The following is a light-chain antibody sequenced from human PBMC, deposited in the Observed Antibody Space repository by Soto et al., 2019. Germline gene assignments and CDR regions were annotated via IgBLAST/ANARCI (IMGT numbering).Light chain of an antibody. V-gene: IGKV3-20*01. CDR3: QQYGSSRVT. J-gene: IGKJ2*01. CDR2: GAS. Sequence: EIVLTQSPGTLSLSPGERATLSCRASQSVSSSYLAWYQQKPGQAPRLLIYGASSRATGLPDRFSGSGSGTDFTLTISRLEPEDFAVYYCQQYGSSRVTFGQGTKLEIK. CDR1: QSVSSSY.